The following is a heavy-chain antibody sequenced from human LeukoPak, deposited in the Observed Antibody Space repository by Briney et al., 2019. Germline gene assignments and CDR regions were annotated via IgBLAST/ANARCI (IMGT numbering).Heavy chain of an antibody. CDR3: AKGYCSSTNCKESFFDY. J-gene: IGHJ4*02. CDR2: ISASGGST. Sequence: PGGSLRLSCAASGFTFSSYAMNWVRQAPGKGLEWVSTISASGGSTDYFVKGRFTISRDNSKNTLYLQMNSLRAEDTAVHYCAKGYCSSTNCKESFFDYWGQGTLVTVSS. CDR1: GFTFSSYA. D-gene: IGHD2-2*01. V-gene: IGHV3-23*01.